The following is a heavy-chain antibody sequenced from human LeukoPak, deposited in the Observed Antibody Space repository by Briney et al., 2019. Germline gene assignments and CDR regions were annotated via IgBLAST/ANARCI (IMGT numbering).Heavy chain of an antibody. CDR1: GYTFTSYD. CDR3: ARAARAYFYMDV. CDR2: MNPNSGNT. V-gene: IGHV1-8*01. J-gene: IGHJ6*03. Sequence: GASVKVSCKASGYTFTSYDINWVRQATGQGLEWMGWMNPNSGNTGYAQKFQGRVTITRDTSASTAYMELSSLRSEDMALYYCARAARAYFYMDVWGKGTTVTVSS. D-gene: IGHD3-10*01.